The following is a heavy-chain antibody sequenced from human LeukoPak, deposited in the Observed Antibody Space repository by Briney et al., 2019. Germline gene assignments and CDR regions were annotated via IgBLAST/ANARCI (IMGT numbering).Heavy chain of an antibody. CDR2: ISAYNGNT. J-gene: IGHJ4*02. CDR1: GYTFTSYG. D-gene: IGHD5-12*01. CDR3: ARDAGYSGYGEGYFDY. V-gene: IGHV1-18*04. Sequence: ASVKVSCKASGYTFTSYGISWVRQAPGQGLEWMGWISAYNGNTNYAQKLQGRVTMTTDTSTSTAYTELRSLRSDDTAVYYCARDAGYSGYGEGYFDYWGQGTLVTVSS.